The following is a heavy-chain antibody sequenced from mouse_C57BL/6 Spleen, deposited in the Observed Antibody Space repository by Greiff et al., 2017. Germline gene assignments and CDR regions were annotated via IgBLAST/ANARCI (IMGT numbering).Heavy chain of an antibody. J-gene: IGHJ3*01. CDR3: AREGDDGYYVDWFAY. CDR1: GYSITSGYY. D-gene: IGHD2-3*01. V-gene: IGHV3-6*01. Sequence: DVQLQESGPGLVKPSQSLSLTCSVTGYSITSGYYWNWIRQFPGNKLEWMGYISYDGSNNYNPSLKNRISITRDTSKNQFFLKLNSVTTEDTATYYCAREGDDGYYVDWFAYWGQGTLVTVSA. CDR2: ISYDGSN.